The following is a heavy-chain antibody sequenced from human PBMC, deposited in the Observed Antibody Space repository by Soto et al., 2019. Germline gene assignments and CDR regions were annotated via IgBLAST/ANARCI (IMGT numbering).Heavy chain of an antibody. D-gene: IGHD2-2*01. Sequence: GASVKVSCKASGGTFSSYAISWVRQAPGQGLEWMGGIIPIFGTANCAQKFQGRVTITADESTSTAYMELSSLRSEDTAVYYCAKDLFIVVVPAAMSDWLDPWGQETPVTVSS. CDR1: GGTFSSYA. CDR2: IIPIFGTA. J-gene: IGHJ5*02. CDR3: AKDLFIVVVPAAMSDWLDP. V-gene: IGHV1-69*13.